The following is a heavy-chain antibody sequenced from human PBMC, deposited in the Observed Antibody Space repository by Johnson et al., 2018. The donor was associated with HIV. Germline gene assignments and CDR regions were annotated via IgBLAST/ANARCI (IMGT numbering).Heavy chain of an antibody. CDR3: ARACGDGYTCEAFDI. CDR1: GFTFSSYA. Sequence: QVQLVESGGGVVQPGGSLRLSCAASGFTFSSYAMHWVRQAPGKGLEWVAVIWYDGSNKYYADSVKGRFTISRDNSKNTLYLQMNSLRAEDTAVYYCARACGDGYTCEAFDIWGQGTMVTVSS. CDR2: IWYDGSNK. J-gene: IGHJ3*02. V-gene: IGHV3-30*04. D-gene: IGHD5-24*01.